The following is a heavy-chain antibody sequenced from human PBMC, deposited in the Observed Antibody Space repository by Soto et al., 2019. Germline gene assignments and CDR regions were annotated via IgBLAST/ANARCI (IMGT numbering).Heavy chain of an antibody. D-gene: IGHD6-19*01. Sequence: GGALRVCCTASGFTLSSYGMHWVRQAPGKGLEWVAVIWYDGSNKYYADSVKGRFTISRDNSKNTLYLQMNSLRAEDTAVYYCARFIAVAGTFDYWGQGTLVTVSS. CDR3: ARFIAVAGTFDY. J-gene: IGHJ4*02. CDR2: IWYDGSNK. V-gene: IGHV3-33*01. CDR1: GFTLSSYG.